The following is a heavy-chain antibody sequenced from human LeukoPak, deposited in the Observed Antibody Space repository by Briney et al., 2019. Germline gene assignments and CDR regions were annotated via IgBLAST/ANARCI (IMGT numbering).Heavy chain of an antibody. D-gene: IGHD2-15*01. J-gene: IGHJ4*02. Sequence: TPSETLSLTCSVSGGSISPYYWNWLRQSPGTGLEWIGYISDTGSANYSPSLRSRVTISLDTSKTQFFLKMTSVTAADTAVYYCARAHLYCSGGTCYLIGFDYWGQGTLVTVSS. V-gene: IGHV4-59*13. CDR1: GGSISPYY. CDR3: ARAHLYCSGGTCYLIGFDY. CDR2: ISDTGSA.